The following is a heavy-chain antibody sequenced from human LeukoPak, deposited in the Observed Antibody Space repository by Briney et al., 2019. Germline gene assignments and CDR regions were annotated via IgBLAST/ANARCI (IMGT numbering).Heavy chain of an antibody. J-gene: IGHJ6*02. D-gene: IGHD3-10*01. CDR2: IRGSGGST. CDR1: GFTFSSYT. Sequence: GGSLRLSCAASGFTFSSYTMSWVRQSPGKGLEWVSGIRGSGGSTYYADSVKGRFTISRDNSKNTLYLQMNSLRAEDTAVYYCAKDRSGSGSSMDVWGQGTTVTVSS. CDR3: AKDRSGSGSSMDV. V-gene: IGHV3-23*01.